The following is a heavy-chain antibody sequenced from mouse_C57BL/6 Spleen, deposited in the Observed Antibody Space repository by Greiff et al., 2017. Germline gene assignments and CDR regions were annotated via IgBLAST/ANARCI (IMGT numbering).Heavy chain of an antibody. CDR1: GYTFTSYW. J-gene: IGHJ4*01. V-gene: IGHV1-59*01. CDR2: IDPSDSYT. Sequence: QVQLKQPGAELVRPGTSVKLSCKASGYTFTSYWMHWVKQRPGQGLEWIGVIDPSDSYTNYNQKFKGKATLTVDTSSSTAYMQLSSLTSEDSAVYYCARSDVHYGSSYAIDYWGQGTSVTVSS. CDR3: ARSDVHYGSSYAIDY. D-gene: IGHD1-1*01.